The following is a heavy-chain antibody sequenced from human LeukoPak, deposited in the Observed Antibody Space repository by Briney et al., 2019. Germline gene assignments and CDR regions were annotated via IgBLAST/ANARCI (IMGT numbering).Heavy chain of an antibody. CDR2: IYHSGST. V-gene: IGHV4-30-2*01. Sequence: PSETLSLTCAVSGGSISSGGYSWSWIRQPPGKGLEWIGYIYHSGSTYYNPSLKSRVTISVDRSKNQFSLKLSSVTAADTAVYYCARIDLRFSYGMDVWGQGTTVTVSS. CDR3: ARIDLRFSYGMDV. J-gene: IGHJ6*02. CDR1: GGSISSGGYS. D-gene: IGHD3-3*01.